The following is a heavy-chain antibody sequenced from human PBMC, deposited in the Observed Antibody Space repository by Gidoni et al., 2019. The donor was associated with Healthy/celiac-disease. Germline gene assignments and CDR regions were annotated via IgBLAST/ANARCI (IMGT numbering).Heavy chain of an antibody. J-gene: IGHJ3*02. D-gene: IGHD2-2*01. CDR1: GFTFSSYG. V-gene: IGHV3-33*01. CDR2: IWYDGSKK. Sequence: QVQLVESGGGVVQPGRSLRLSCAASGFTFSSYGMPWVRQAPGKGLEWVAVIWYDGSKKYYADSVKGRFTISRDNSKNTLYLQMNSLRAEDTAVYYCASGYCSSTSCPDAFDIWGQGTMVTVSS. CDR3: ASGYCSSTSCPDAFDI.